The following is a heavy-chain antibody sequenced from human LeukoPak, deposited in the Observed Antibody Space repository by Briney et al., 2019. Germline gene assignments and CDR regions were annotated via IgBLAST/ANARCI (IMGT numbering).Heavy chain of an antibody. D-gene: IGHD1-1*01. J-gene: IGHJ6*02. CDR3: ARDFDWNDGGDYYYGVDV. Sequence: SVKVSCKASGGTFSSYAISWVRQAPGQGLEWMGGIIPIFGTANYAQKFQGRVTITADESTSTAYMELSSLRSEDTAVYYCARDFDWNDGGDYYYGVDVWGQGTTVTVSS. CDR2: IIPIFGTA. CDR1: GGTFSSYA. V-gene: IGHV1-69*13.